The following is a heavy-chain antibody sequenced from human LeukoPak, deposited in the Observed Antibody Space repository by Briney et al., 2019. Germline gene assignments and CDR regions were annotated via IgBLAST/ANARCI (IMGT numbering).Heavy chain of an antibody. J-gene: IGHJ4*02. CDR2: INPNSGNT. V-gene: IGHV1-8*01. D-gene: IGHD3-22*01. CDR3: TTYYYDSSGYRSPKY. Sequence: ASVKVSCKASGYTFSSSGINWVRQATGQGLEWMGWINPNSGNTGCAQEFQGRITMTRNNSISTAYMELSSLRSEDTAIYYCTTYYYDSSGYRSPKYWGQGTLVTVSS. CDR1: GYTFSSSG.